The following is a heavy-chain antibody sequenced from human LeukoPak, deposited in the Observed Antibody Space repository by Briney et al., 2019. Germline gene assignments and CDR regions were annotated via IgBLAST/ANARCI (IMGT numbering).Heavy chain of an antibody. CDR2: VYYSGGP. CDR3: ARHSWMGVEYYFDY. CDR1: GASISTSNDY. V-gene: IGHV4-39*01. J-gene: IGHJ4*02. Sequence: MSSETLSLTCTVSGASISTSNDYWGWIRQPPGKGLEWIATVYYSGGPYYNPSLKSRVTISVDTSKNQFALKLSSVTAADTAVYYCARHSWMGVEYYFDYWGQGTLVTVSS. D-gene: IGHD1-26*01.